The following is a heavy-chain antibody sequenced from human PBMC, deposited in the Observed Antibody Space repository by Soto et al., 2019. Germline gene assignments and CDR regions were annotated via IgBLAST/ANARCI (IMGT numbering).Heavy chain of an antibody. D-gene: IGHD3-10*01. Sequence: PGGSLRLSCAASGFTFSSYGMHWVRQAPGKGLEWVAVIWYDGSNKYYADSVKGRFTISRDNSKNMLYLQMNSLRAEDTAVYYCAREPQGHYYDSGTSYSYGMDVWGHGTTLTGSS. J-gene: IGHJ6*02. V-gene: IGHV3-33*01. CDR1: GFTFSSYG. CDR3: AREPQGHYYDSGTSYSYGMDV. CDR2: IWYDGSNK.